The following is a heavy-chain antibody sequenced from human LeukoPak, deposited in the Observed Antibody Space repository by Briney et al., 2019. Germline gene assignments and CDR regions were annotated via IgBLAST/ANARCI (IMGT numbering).Heavy chain of an antibody. V-gene: IGHV1-69*05. Sequence: GSSVKVSCKASGGTFSSYAISWVRQAPGQGLEWMGGIIPIFGTANYAQKFQGRVTMTRDMSTSTVYMELSRLRSDDTAVYYCARGDYYMDVWGKGTTVTVSS. CDR1: GGTFSSYA. CDR2: IIPIFGTA. D-gene: IGHD4-17*01. CDR3: ARGDYYMDV. J-gene: IGHJ6*03.